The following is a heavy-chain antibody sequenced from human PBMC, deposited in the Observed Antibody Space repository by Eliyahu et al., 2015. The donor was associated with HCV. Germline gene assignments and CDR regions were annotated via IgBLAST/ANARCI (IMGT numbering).Heavy chain of an antibody. D-gene: IGHD2-8*01. Sequence: LQESGPGLVKASETLSLTCTVSGGSLGTYAWAWIRQPPGKGLEWIGFMNYRGTSNYNPSLESRVTISLDTSKTQFSLRLTSVTAADTAFYFCARDNGWFDPWGQGTLVTVSS. CDR2: MNYRGTS. CDR3: ARDNGWFDP. J-gene: IGHJ5*02. CDR1: GGSLGTYA. V-gene: IGHV4-59*01.